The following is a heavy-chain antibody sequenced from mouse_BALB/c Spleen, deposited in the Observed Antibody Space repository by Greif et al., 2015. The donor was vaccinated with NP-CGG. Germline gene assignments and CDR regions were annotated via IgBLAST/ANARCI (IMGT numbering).Heavy chain of an antibody. V-gene: IGHV1S29*02. CDR1: GYTFTDYN. J-gene: IGHJ2*01. Sequence: EVQLQQSGPELVKPGASVKISCKASGYTFTDYNMHWVKQSHGKSLEWIGYIYPYNGGTGYNQKFKSKATLTVDNSSSTAYMELRSLTSEDSAVYYCTRGGYGSSYYFDYWGQGTTLTVSS. CDR3: TRGGYGSSYYFDY. CDR2: IYPYNGGT. D-gene: IGHD1-1*01.